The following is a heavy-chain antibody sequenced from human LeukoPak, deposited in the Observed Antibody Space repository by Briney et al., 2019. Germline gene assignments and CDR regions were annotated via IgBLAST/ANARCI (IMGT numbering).Heavy chain of an antibody. CDR1: GFTVSSNY. Sequence: QPGGSLRLSCAASGFTVSSNYMSWVRQAPGKGLEWVSVIYSGGSTYYADSVKGRFTISRDNSKNTLYLQMNRLRAEDTAVYYCASWGYYDSSGYYQIDYWGQGTLVTVSS. D-gene: IGHD3-22*01. CDR3: ASWGYYDSSGYYQIDY. CDR2: IYSGGST. V-gene: IGHV3-66*02. J-gene: IGHJ4*02.